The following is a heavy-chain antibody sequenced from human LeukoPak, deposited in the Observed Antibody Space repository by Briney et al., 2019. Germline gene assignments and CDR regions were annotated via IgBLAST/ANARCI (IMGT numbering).Heavy chain of an antibody. D-gene: IGHD5-12*01. CDR2: INPNSGGT. J-gene: IGHJ6*03. CDR1: GYTFTGYY. Sequence: ASVKVSCKASGYTFTGYYMHWVRQAPGQGLEWMGWINPNSGGTNYAQKFQGRVTMTRDTSISTAHMELSRLRSDDTAVYYCARDLGGGYSGYGGLYYYYMDVWGKGTTVTVSS. V-gene: IGHV1-2*02. CDR3: ARDLGGGYSGYGGLYYYYMDV.